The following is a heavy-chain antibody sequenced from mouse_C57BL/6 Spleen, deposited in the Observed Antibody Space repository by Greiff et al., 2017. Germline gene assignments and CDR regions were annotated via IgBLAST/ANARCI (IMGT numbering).Heavy chain of an antibody. D-gene: IGHD2-4*01. CDR2: IDPSDSYT. CDR3: ARSLYDYSWFAY. Sequence: QVQLQQPGAELVKPGASVKLSCKASGYTFTSYWMQWVKQRPGQGLEWIGEIDPSDSYTNYHQKFKGKATLTVDTSSSTAYMQLSSLTSEDSAVYYCARSLYDYSWFAYWGQGTLVTVSA. CDR1: GYTFTSYW. V-gene: IGHV1-50*01. J-gene: IGHJ3*01.